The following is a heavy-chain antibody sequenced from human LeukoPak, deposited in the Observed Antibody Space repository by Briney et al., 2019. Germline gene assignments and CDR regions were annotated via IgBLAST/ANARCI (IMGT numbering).Heavy chain of an antibody. CDR1: GYTLTELS. CDR3: ATGGWQLLYGNYYGMDV. CDR2: FDPEDGET. D-gene: IGHD2-2*02. Sequence: ASVKVSCKVSGYTLTELSMHRVRQAPGKGLEWMGGFDPEDGETIYAQKFQGRVTMTEDTSTDTAYMELSSLRSEDTAVYYCATGGWQLLYGNYYGMDVWGQGTTVTVSS. V-gene: IGHV1-24*01. J-gene: IGHJ6*02.